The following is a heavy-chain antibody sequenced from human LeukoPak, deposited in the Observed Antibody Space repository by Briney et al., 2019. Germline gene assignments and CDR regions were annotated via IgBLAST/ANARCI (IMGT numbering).Heavy chain of an antibody. CDR1: GVTFSHFW. V-gene: IGHV3-7*01. D-gene: IGHD2-15*01. J-gene: IGHJ4*02. CDR3: AREDGYCSGGNCYSYFAS. CDR2: IKKTGSET. Sequence: GGSLRLSCAASGVTFSHFWMSWVRQAPGKGLEWVAYIKKTGSETYYVDSVKGGFTITRDNTRNSLFLQMYSLRAEETAMYFGAREDGYCSGGNCYSYFASWGQGTLVTASS.